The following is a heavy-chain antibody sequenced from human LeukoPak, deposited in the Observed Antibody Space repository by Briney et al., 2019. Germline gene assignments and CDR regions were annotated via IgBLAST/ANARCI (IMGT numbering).Heavy chain of an antibody. V-gene: IGHV4-4*07. D-gene: IGHD1-1*01. J-gene: IGHJ4*02. CDR2: IYTSGSN. Sequence: PSETLSLTCTVSGGSISSYYWKWIRQPAGKGLEWIGRIYTSGSNNYNPSLKSRVTISVDTSKNQFSLKLSSVTAADTAVYDCARDDSWNELLWYWGQGTLATVSS. CDR3: ARDDSWNELLWY. CDR1: GGSISSYY.